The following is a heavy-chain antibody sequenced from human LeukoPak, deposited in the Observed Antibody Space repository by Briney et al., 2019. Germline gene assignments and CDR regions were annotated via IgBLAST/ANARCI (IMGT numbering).Heavy chain of an antibody. CDR2: INTDGGTT. V-gene: IGHV3-74*01. CDR3: ARGRYYLEF. CDR1: GFTFSTYW. J-gene: IGHJ4*02. Sequence: GGSLRLSCAASGFTFSTYWMHWVRQAPGKGLVWFSRINTDGGTTNYADSVQGRFTITRDNAKNTLFLQMNNLRAEDTALYYCARGRYYLEFWGQGTLVTVSS.